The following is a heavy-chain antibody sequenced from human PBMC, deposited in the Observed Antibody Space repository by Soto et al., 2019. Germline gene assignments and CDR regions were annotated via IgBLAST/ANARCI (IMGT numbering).Heavy chain of an antibody. CDR1: GYTFSDYG. J-gene: IGHJ4*02. V-gene: IGHV1-18*01. Sequence: QVQLVQSGADVKKPGASVKVSCKASGYTFSDYGVSWVRQAPGQGLEWMGWISSKNGNTNFAQKFRGRVTMTTDPSTSTVYMELRSLRPDDTAVYYCARGPPETPPDYWGQGTLVTVAS. CDR2: ISSKNGNT. CDR3: ARGPPETPPDY.